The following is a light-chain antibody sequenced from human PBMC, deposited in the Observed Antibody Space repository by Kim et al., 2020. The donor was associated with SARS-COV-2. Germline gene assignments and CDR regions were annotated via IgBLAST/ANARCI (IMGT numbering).Light chain of an antibody. CDR1: SYTIVSNH. J-gene: IGLJ3*02. Sequence: GQRVSCSCSGSSYTIVSNHVYLYQQHPGTAPKRFICRNSQRPSGVPDRFSGSTSGTSASLAISGLRSEDEADYYCATWDDSLSGWVFGGGTQLTVL. V-gene: IGLV1-47*01. CDR2: RNS. CDR3: ATWDDSLSGWV.